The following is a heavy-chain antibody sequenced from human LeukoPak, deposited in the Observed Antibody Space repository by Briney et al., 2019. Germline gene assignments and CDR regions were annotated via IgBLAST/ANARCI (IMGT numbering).Heavy chain of an antibody. D-gene: IGHD1-1*01. CDR3: ARYWNDRYFDY. J-gene: IGHJ4*02. Sequence: GGSLRLSCAASEFTFSSYSMGWVRQAPGRGLEWVSVINNFGSSTFHADSVKGRFTISRDNSKSTLYLQMNSLRAEDTAVYYCARYWNDRYFDYWGQGTLVTVSS. CDR1: EFTFSSYS. CDR2: INNFGSST. V-gene: IGHV3-23*01.